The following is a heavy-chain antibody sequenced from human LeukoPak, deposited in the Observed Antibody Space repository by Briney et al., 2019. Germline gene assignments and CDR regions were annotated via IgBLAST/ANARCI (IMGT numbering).Heavy chain of an antibody. CDR2: ISAYNGHT. Sequence: ASVKVSCKASGYTFTSYGINWMRQAPGQGLEWMGWISAYNGHTNYAQKLQGRVTMTTDTSTNTAYMELRSLRSDDTAVYYCARGGVTFNYFDYWGQGTLVAVSS. V-gene: IGHV1-18*01. J-gene: IGHJ4*02. D-gene: IGHD3-16*01. CDR3: ARGGVTFNYFDY. CDR1: GYTFTSYG.